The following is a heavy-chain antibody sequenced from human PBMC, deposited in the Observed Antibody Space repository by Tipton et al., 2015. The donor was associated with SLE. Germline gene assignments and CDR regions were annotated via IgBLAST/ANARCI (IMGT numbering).Heavy chain of an antibody. CDR3: VRDGYYGSGTYRYYYYGMDV. CDR2: VYSSGGT. J-gene: IGHJ6*02. CDR1: GGSLSYYY. V-gene: IGHV4-4*07. Sequence: TLSLTCTVSGGSLSYYYWSWIRQPAGKGLEWIGRVYSSGGTNYNPSLTSRVTMSVDASKNQFSLRLSSVTAADTAVYYCVRDGYYGSGTYRYYYYGMDVWGQGTTVTVSS. D-gene: IGHD3-10*01.